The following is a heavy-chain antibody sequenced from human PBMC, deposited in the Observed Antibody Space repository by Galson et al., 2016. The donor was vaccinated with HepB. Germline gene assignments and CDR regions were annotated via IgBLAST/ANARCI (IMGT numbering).Heavy chain of an antibody. J-gene: IGHJ4*02. Sequence: KGLEWIGYIYHSGSTFYNPSLKSRLIISVDTSKNQFSLNLNSMTAADTAVYYCARSSMKGHYDENGWSLFIWGQGTLVTVSS. D-gene: IGHD3-22*01. CDR3: ARSSMKGHYDENGWSLFI. CDR2: IYHSGST. V-gene: IGHV4-31*02.